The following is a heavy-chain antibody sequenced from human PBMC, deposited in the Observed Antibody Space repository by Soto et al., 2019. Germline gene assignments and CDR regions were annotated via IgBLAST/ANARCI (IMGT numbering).Heavy chain of an antibody. CDR3: AMVDNYVTPTPQDV. V-gene: IGHV1-18*01. CDR2: ISPYTGDT. J-gene: IGHJ6*02. D-gene: IGHD3-16*01. CDR1: GYIFVNYG. Sequence: QVQLVQSGDEMKKPGASVRGSCKASGYIFVNYGIAWLRQAPGQVLEWMGWISPYTGDTHSASKVQGRLTMTTDTSTSTAYMDLGSLTSDDTAVYYCAMVDNYVTPTPQDVWGQGTTVTVSS.